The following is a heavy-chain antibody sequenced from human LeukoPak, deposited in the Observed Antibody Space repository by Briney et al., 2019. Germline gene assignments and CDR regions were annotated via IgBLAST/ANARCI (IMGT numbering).Heavy chain of an antibody. Sequence: ASVKVSCKASGYTFTSYDINWVRQATGQGLEWMGWMNPNSGNTGYAQKFQGRVTMTRNTSISTAYMELSSLRSEDTAVYYCARGRVDGSGSYYSTIRDWGQGTLVTVSS. J-gene: IGHJ4*02. V-gene: IGHV1-8*01. CDR3: ARGRVDGSGSYYSTIRD. CDR1: GYTFTSYD. CDR2: MNPNSGNT. D-gene: IGHD3-10*01.